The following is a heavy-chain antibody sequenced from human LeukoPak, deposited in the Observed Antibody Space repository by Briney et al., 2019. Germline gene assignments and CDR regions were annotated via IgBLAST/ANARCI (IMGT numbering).Heavy chain of an antibody. CDR3: ARDPVYCSGAICYPSGGFDY. D-gene: IGHD2-15*01. V-gene: IGHV3-30*02. J-gene: IGHJ4*02. CDR1: GFTFSTCG. CDR2: IRYDGRNK. Sequence: GGSLRLSCAGSGFTFSTCGMHWVRQAPGKGLEWVAFIRYDGRNKYYADSVKGRFTISKDNSKNTLYLQMNSLRAEDSAVYYCARDPVYCSGAICYPSGGFDYWGQGTLVTVSS.